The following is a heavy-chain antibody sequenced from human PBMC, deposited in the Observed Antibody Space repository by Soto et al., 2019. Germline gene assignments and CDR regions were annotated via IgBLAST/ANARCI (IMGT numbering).Heavy chain of an antibody. CDR3: AKAGYSYGFWGGYFDY. V-gene: IGHV3-23*01. CDR1: GFTFRSYA. Sequence: EVQVLESGGDLVQPGGSLRLSCAASGFTFRSYAMSWVRQAPGKGLEWVSSISGGGGTTHYTDSVKGRFTISGDNSKNTLYLQMNSLGAEDTAVYYCAKAGYSYGFWGGYFDYWGQGTLVTVSS. D-gene: IGHD5-18*01. J-gene: IGHJ4*03. CDR2: ISGGGGTT.